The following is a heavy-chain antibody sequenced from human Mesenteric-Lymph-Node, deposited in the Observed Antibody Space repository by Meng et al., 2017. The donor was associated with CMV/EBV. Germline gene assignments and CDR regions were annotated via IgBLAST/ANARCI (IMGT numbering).Heavy chain of an antibody. Sequence: VGSLSSGDYSWNWIRQPPGKGLEWIGYISHSGNTYYNPSLKSRVTISLDRSKNQFSLSLSTVTAADTAVYYCARGDLYDSAGYYFDIWGQGTLVTVSS. CDR2: ISHSGNT. CDR3: ARGDLYDSAGYYFDI. D-gene: IGHD3-22*01. V-gene: IGHV4-30-2*01. CDR1: VGSLSSGDYS. J-gene: IGHJ4*02.